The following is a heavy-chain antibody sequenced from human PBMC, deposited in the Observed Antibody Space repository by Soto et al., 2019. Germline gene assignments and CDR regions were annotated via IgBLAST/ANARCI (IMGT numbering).Heavy chain of an antibody. CDR2: IYYSGST. CDR1: GDSISSGGYY. Sequence: PSETLSLTCTVSGDSISSGGYYWSWIRQHPGKGLEWIGYIYYSGSTYYNPSLKSRVTISVDTSKNQFSLKLSSVTAADTAVYFCARRYGLSAFDIWGQGTMVTVS. CDR3: ARRYGLSAFDI. D-gene: IGHD3-10*01. V-gene: IGHV4-31*03. J-gene: IGHJ3*02.